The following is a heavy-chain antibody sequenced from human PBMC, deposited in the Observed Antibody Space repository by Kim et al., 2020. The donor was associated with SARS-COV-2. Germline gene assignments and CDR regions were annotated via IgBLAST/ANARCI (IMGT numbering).Heavy chain of an antibody. V-gene: IGHV1-8*01. D-gene: IGHD3-3*01. CDR1: GYTFTSYD. J-gene: IGHJ4*02. CDR3: ARGRRITIFGVVNDRDYFDY. CDR2: MNPNSGNT. Sequence: ASVKVSCKASGYTFTSYDINWVRQATGQGLEWMGWMNPNSGNTGYAQKFQGRVTMTRNTSISTAYMELSSLRSEDTAVYYCARGRRITIFGVVNDRDYFDYWGQGTLVTVSS.